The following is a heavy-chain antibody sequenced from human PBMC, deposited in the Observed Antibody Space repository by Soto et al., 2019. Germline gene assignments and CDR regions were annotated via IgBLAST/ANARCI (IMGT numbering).Heavy chain of an antibody. V-gene: IGHV3-7*01. J-gene: IGHJ6*02. CDR2: IKQDGSEK. D-gene: IGHD5-12*01. CDR3: ARDKNVGYSGYDSYYYYGMDV. CDR1: GFTFSSYW. Sequence: VGSLRLSCAASGFTFSSYWMSWVRQAPGKGLEWVANIKQDGSEKYYVDSVEGRFTISRDNAKNSLYLQMNSLRAEDTAVYYCARDKNVGYSGYDSYYYYGMDVWGQGTTVTVSS.